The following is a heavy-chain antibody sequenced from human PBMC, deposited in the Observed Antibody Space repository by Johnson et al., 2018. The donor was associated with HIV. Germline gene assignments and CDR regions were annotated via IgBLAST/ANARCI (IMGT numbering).Heavy chain of an antibody. CDR1: GFTFSSYG. D-gene: IGHD6-6*01. J-gene: IGHJ3*02. CDR2: IWYDGSNK. V-gene: IGHV3-33*06. CDR3: AKGERGYSSSSDAFDI. Sequence: QVQLVESGGGVVQPGRSLRLSCAASGFTFSSYGMHWVRQAPGKGLEWVAVIWYDGSNKYYADSVKCRFTISRDNSKNTLYLQMNSLRAEDTAVYYCAKGERGYSSSSDAFDIWGQGTMVTVSS.